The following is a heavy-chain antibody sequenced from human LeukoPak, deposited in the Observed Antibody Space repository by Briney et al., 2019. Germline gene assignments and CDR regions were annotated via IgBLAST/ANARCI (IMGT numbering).Heavy chain of an antibody. J-gene: IGHJ5*02. CDR2: INHSGST. CDR3: ARGRVNWSVCNWFDP. Sequence: SETLSLTCTVSGSSISSSSYYWGWIRQPPGKGREWIGEINHSGSTNYNPSLKSRVTISVDTSKNQFSLKLSSVTAAETAVYYCARGRVNWSVCNWFDPWGQGTLVTVSS. CDR1: GSSISSSSYY. D-gene: IGHD1-1*01. V-gene: IGHV4-39*07.